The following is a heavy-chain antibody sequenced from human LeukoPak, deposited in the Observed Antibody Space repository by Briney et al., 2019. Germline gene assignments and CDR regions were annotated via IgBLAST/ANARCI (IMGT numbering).Heavy chain of an antibody. Sequence: ASVKVSCKASGYTFTSYDINWVRQATGQGLEWMGWMNPNSGNTGYAQKFQGRVTMTRNTSISTAYMELSSLRSEDTAVYYCARVGGGSGSYYRYYYYYMDVWGKGTTVTISS. CDR1: GYTFTSYD. CDR3: ARVGGGSGSYYRYYYYYMDV. D-gene: IGHD3-10*01. J-gene: IGHJ6*03. V-gene: IGHV1-8*01. CDR2: MNPNSGNT.